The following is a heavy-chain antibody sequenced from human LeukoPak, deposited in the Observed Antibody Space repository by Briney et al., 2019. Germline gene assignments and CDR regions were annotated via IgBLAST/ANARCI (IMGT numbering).Heavy chain of an antibody. D-gene: IGHD3-22*01. CDR1: GFTFSTYA. CDR2: ISGSGGST. CDR3: ASGRDYYDSSGPLDY. V-gene: IGHV3-23*01. J-gene: IGHJ4*02. Sequence: GGSLRLSCAASGFTFSTYAMSWVRQAPGKGLEWVSAISGSGGSTYYADSVKGRFTISRDNPKNTLYLQMNSLRAEDTAVYYCASGRDYYDSSGPLDYWSQGTLVTVSS.